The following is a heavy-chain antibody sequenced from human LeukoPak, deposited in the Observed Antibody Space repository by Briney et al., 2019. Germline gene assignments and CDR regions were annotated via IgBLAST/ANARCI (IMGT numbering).Heavy chain of an antibody. J-gene: IGHJ4*02. CDR3: AKMARGSSSWYWDY. V-gene: IGHV3-30*18. D-gene: IGHD6-13*01. Sequence: PGRSLRLSCAASGFTFSSYGMHWVRQAPGKGLEWVAVISYDGSNKYYADSVKGRFTISRGNSKNTLYLQMNSLRAEDTAVYYCAKMARGSSSWYWDYWGQGTLVTVSS. CDR2: ISYDGSNK. CDR1: GFTFSSYG.